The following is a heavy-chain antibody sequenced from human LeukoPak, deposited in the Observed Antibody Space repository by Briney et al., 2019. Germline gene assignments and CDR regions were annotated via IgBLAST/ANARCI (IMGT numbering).Heavy chain of an antibody. CDR3: ARGQDYANDWFDP. D-gene: IGHD4-17*01. V-gene: IGHV3-7*01. CDR1: GFTFSSYW. J-gene: IGHJ5*02. Sequence: PGGSLRLSCAASGFTFSSYWMNWVRQAPGKGLEWVANIKQDGSEKYYVDSVKGRFTISRDNAKNSLYLQMNSLRAEDTAVYYCARGQDYANDWFDPWGQGTLVTVSS. CDR2: IKQDGSEK.